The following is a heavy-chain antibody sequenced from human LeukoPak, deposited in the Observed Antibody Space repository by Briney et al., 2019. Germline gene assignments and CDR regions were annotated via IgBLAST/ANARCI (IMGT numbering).Heavy chain of an antibody. CDR1: GFTFSSYL. D-gene: IGHD5-24*01. J-gene: IGHJ2*01. CDR2: IKQDGSEK. CDR3: ARWGAGSNIYWYFDL. V-gene: IGHV3-7*05. Sequence: GGSLRLSCAASGFTFSSYLMSGVRQAPGKGLEWVASIKQDGSEKYYVDSVEGRYTISRDNAKNSLSLQMDSLRAEDTAVYYCARWGAGSNIYWYFDLWGRGTLVTVSS.